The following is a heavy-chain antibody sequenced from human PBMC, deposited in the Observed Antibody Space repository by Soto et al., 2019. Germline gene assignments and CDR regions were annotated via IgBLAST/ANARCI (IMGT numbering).Heavy chain of an antibody. CDR3: ARTYDILTGYKNWFDP. Sequence: PGESLKISCKGSGYSFTSYWIGWVRQMPGKGLEWMGIIYPGDSDTRYSPSFQGQVTISADKSISTAYLQWSSLKASDTAMYYCARTYDILTGYKNWFDPWGQGTLVTVSS. D-gene: IGHD3-9*01. J-gene: IGHJ5*02. V-gene: IGHV5-51*01. CDR1: GYSFTSYW. CDR2: IYPGDSDT.